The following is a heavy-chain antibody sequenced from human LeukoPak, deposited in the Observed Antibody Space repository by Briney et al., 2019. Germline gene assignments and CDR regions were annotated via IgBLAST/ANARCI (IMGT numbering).Heavy chain of an antibody. D-gene: IGHD3-10*01. V-gene: IGHV1-2*02. J-gene: IGHJ4*02. CDR2: INPNSGGT. CDR1: VYTFTRYY. CDR3: VRGPGSGSSFLYYFDY. Sequence: GASVKVSCKAAVYTFTRYYMHWVRQAPGQGLEWMGWINPNSGGTNYAQKFQGRVTITRHTSISTAYMPPSRLRSDHTAVYSCVRGPGSGSSFLYYFDYWGEGTLVTVSS.